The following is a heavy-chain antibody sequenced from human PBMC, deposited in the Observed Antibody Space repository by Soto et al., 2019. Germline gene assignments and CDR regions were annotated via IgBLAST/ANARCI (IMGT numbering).Heavy chain of an antibody. V-gene: IGHV4-59*01. Sequence: XETLSLTCTVSGGSMSSYYWSWIRQPPGKGLEWIGYIYYSGSTNYNPSLKSRVTISVDTSKNQFSLKLSSVTAADTAVYYCARVSTRYGDYELDYWGQGPLVTVSS. CDR2: IYYSGST. CDR3: ARVSTRYGDYELDY. J-gene: IGHJ4*02. D-gene: IGHD4-17*01. CDR1: GGSMSSYY.